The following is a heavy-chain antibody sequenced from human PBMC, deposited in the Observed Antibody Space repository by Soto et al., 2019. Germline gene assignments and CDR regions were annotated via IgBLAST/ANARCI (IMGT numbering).Heavy chain of an antibody. J-gene: IGHJ5*02. CDR2: INPNGGNT. CDR3: ARVIITIFGVVTPPGGWFDP. D-gene: IGHD3-3*01. V-gene: IGHV1-46*01. Sequence: ASVKVSCKASGYTFTSYYMHWVRQAPGQGLEWMGIINPNGGNTSYAQKFQGRVTMTRDTSTSTAYMELRSLRSDGTAVYYCARVIITIFGVVTPPGGWFDPWGQGTLVTVSS. CDR1: GYTFTSYY.